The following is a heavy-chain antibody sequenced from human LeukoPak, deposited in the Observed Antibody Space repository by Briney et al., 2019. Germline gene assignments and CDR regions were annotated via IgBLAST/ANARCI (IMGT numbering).Heavy chain of an antibody. Sequence: GRSLRLSCAASGFTFSSYGMHWVRQAPGKGLEWVAVIWYDGSNKYYADSVKGRFTISRDNSKNTLYLQMNSLRAEDTAVYYCAKDRRPDRDALWYFDLWGRGTLVTVSS. J-gene: IGHJ2*01. CDR2: IWYDGSNK. CDR3: AKDRRPDRDALWYFDL. CDR1: GFTFSSYG. V-gene: IGHV3-33*06. D-gene: IGHD1-14*01.